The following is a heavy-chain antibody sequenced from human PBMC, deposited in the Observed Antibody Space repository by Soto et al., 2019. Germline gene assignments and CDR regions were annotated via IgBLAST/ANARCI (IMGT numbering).Heavy chain of an antibody. CDR2: ISSSSSTI. Sequence: PGGSLRLSCAASGFTFSSYSMNWVRQAPGKGLEWVSYISSSSSTIYYADSVKGRFTISRDNAKNSLYLQMNSLRAEDTAVYYCARDGSGSSWYNWFDPWGQGTLVTVSS. CDR3: ARDGSGSSWYNWFDP. D-gene: IGHD6-13*01. CDR1: GFTFSSYS. J-gene: IGHJ5*02. V-gene: IGHV3-48*01.